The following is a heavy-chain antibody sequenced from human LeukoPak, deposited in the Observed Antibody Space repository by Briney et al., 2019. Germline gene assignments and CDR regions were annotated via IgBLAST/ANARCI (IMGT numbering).Heavy chain of an antibody. CDR3: AKMRGRSWYESAFDI. CDR2: ISYEVSNK. V-gene: IGHV3-30*18. D-gene: IGHD6-13*01. Sequence: GGSLRLSCAASGFTFSDYGMHWVRQAPGKGLEWVAVISYEVSNKYYTDSVKGRFSISRDNSKNTLYLQMNSLRAEDTAVYYCAKMRGRSWYESAFDIWGQGTMVTVSS. CDR1: GFTFSDYG. J-gene: IGHJ3*02.